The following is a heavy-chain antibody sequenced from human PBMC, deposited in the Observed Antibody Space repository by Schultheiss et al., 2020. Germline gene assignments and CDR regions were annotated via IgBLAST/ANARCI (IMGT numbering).Heavy chain of an antibody. CDR1: GFTFSSYA. V-gene: IGHV3-23*01. CDR2: ISGSGGST. Sequence: GGSLRLSCAASGFTFSSYAMSWVRQAPGKGLEWVSAISGSGGSTYYADSVKGRFTISRDNSKNTLYLQMNSLRAEDTAVYYCAKDGTGTGVLGYNWFDPWGQGTLVTVAS. CDR3: AKDGTGTGVLGYNWFDP. J-gene: IGHJ5*02. D-gene: IGHD1-1*01.